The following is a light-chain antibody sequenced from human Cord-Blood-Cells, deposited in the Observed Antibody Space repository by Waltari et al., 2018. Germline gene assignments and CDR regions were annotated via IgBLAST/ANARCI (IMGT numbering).Light chain of an antibody. CDR3: AAWDDSLSGWV. CDR1: SSTIGSTY. CDR2: RNN. J-gene: IGLJ3*02. V-gene: IGLV1-47*01. Sequence: QSVLTQPPSASGTPGQRVTIPCSGTSSTIGSTYLSWYQQLPGTAPKLLISRNNQRPSGVPDRFSGSKSGTSASLAISGLRSEDEADYYCAAWDDSLSGWVFGGGTKLTVL.